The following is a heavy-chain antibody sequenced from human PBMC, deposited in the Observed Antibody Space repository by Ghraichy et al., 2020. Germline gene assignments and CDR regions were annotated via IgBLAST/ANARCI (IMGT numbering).Heavy chain of an antibody. CDR1: GYTFTSYN. D-gene: IGHD2-2*01. J-gene: IGHJ4*01. Sequence: ASVKVSCKASGYTFTSYNMNWVRQATGQGLEWMGWMNPNSGNTGSAQKFHGRVTMTRNTSISTAYMELSSLRSQDTALFYRARVGVVVPASTKGPSVFPLALCSRSTSESTAALGCLVKDYW. V-gene: IGHV1-8*01. CDR3: ARVGVVVPASTKGPSVFPLALCSRSTSESTAALGCLVKDY. CDR2: MNPNSGNT.